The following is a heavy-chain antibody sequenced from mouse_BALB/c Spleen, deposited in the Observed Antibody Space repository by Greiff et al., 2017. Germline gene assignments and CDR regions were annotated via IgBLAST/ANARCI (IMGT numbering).Heavy chain of an antibody. CDR3: SRDDGRGEAMDY. CDR1: GFPFTSYW. Sequence: QVQLQQPGADLFTPVASVKMSCKASGFPFTSYWIHWVKQRPGPGLEWIGDINPGSGLTNYNEKFKSKATLTLDTTSSTAYMQLSSLTAEDSAVYYWSRDDGRGEAMDYWGQGTAVT. D-gene: IGHD2-12*01. J-gene: IGHJ4*01. V-gene: IGHV1-55*01. CDR2: INPGSGLT.